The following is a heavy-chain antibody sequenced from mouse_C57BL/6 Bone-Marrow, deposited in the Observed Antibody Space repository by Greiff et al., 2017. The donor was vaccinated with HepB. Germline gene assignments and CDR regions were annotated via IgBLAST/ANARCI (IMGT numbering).Heavy chain of an antibody. Sequence: EVKLVESGGGLVKPGGSLKLSCAASGFTFSSYAMSWVRQTPEKRLEWVATISDGGSYTYYPDNVKGRFTISRDNAKNNLYLQMSHLKSEDTAMYYCARDLLIDYWGQGTTLTVSS. V-gene: IGHV5-4*01. CDR2: ISDGGSYT. D-gene: IGHD2-1*01. CDR3: ARDLLIDY. J-gene: IGHJ2*01. CDR1: GFTFSSYA.